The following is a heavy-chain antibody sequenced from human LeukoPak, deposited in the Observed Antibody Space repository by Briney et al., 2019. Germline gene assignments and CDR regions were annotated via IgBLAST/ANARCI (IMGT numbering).Heavy chain of an antibody. V-gene: IGHV3-30*18. Sequence: GRSLRLSCAASGFTFSSYGMHWVRQAPGKGLEWVAVTSYDGGNKYYADSVRGRFTISRDNSKNTLYLQMNSLRAEDTAVYYCAKDRASSGSWYFDLWGRGTLVTVSS. J-gene: IGHJ2*01. D-gene: IGHD2-15*01. CDR3: AKDRASSGSWYFDL. CDR2: TSYDGGNK. CDR1: GFTFSSYG.